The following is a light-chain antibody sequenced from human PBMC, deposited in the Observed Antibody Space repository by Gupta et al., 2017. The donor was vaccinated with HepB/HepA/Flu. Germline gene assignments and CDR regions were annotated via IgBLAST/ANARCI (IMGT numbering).Light chain of an antibody. CDR2: GAS. Sequence: EIVMTQSPATLSVSPGERATLSGRASQSVSSNLAWYQQKPGQAPRPLIYGASSRATGIPARFSDTGSGTELTLTISSRQSEDFAVYYCQQYHNWPPHTFGQGTKIEIK. CDR1: QSVSSN. V-gene: IGKV3-15*01. CDR3: QQYHNWPPHT. J-gene: IGKJ2*01.